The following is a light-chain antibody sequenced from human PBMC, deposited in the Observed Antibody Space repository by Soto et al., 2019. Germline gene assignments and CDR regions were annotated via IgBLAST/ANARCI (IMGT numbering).Light chain of an antibody. CDR1: QSISSW. V-gene: IGKV1-5*01. J-gene: IGKJ1*01. Sequence: DIQMTQSPSTLSASVGDRVTITCRASQSISSWLAWYQQKPGKAPKLLIYDASSLESRVPSRFSDSGSGTEFTLTISSLQPDDFATYYCQQYNSYSTFGQGTKVEIK. CDR2: DAS. CDR3: QQYNSYST.